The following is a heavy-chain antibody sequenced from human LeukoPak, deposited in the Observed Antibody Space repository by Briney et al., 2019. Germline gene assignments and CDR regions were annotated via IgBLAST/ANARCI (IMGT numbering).Heavy chain of an antibody. V-gene: IGHV3-11*04. CDR3: ATGRAEADYYYYYYMDV. D-gene: IGHD1-14*01. Sequence: PGGSLRRSCAASGFTFSDYYMSWIRQAPGKGLEWVSYIRSSGSTIYYADSVKGRFTISRDNAKNSLYLQMNSLRAEDTAVYYCATGRAEADYYYYYYMDVWGKGTTVTVSS. CDR1: GFTFSDYY. J-gene: IGHJ6*03. CDR2: IRSSGSTI.